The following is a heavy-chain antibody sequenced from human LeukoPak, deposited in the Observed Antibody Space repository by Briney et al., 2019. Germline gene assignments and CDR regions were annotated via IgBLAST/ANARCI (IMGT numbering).Heavy chain of an antibody. CDR3: ASACTNGVCYKSWFDP. V-gene: IGHV1-2*02. Sequence: ASVKVSCKASGYTFTGYYMHWVRQAPGQRLEWMGWINPNSGGTNYAQKFQGRVTMTRDTSISTAYMELSRLRSDDTAVYYCASACTNGVCYKSWFDPWGQGTLVTVSS. J-gene: IGHJ5*02. CDR2: INPNSGGT. CDR1: GYTFTGYY. D-gene: IGHD2-8*01.